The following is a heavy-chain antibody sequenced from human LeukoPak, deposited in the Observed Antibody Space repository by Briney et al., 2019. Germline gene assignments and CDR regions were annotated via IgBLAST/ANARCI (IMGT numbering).Heavy chain of an antibody. V-gene: IGHV1-68*03. Sequence: RASVKVSCKASGYTFTYCSLHWLQQAPGQGLERMRWITLYNGNTNYAKKFQSRVTITRDMSLRTAYIELSSLRSEDTAVYYCARGSYSSGWYHDAFDIWGQGTMVTVSS. CDR3: ARGSYSSGWYHDAFDI. J-gene: IGHJ3*02. CDR2: ITLYNGNT. CDR1: GYTFTYCS. D-gene: IGHD6-19*01.